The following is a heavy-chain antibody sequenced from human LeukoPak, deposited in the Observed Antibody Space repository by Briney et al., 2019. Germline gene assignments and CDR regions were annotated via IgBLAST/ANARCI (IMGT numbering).Heavy chain of an antibody. CDR2: INHSGST. CDR1: GGSFSGYY. V-gene: IGHV4-34*01. CDR3: ARQWLRTFDY. D-gene: IGHD5-12*01. J-gene: IGHJ4*02. Sequence: SETLSLTCAVYGGSFSGYYWSWIRQPPGKGLEWIGEINHSGSTNYNPSLKSRVTISVDTSKNQFSLKLSSVTAADTAVYYCARQWLRTFDYWGQGTLVTVTS.